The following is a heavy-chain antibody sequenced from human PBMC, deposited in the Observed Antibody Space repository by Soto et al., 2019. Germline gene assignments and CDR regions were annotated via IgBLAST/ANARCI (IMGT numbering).Heavy chain of an antibody. Sequence: GGSLRLSCAASGFTFSSYGMHWVRQAPGKGLEWVAVISYDGSNKYYADSVKGRFTISRDNSKNTLYLQMNSLRAEDTAVYYCAKGRRGYSYGSGADFDYWGQGTLVTVSS. CDR1: GFTFSSYG. D-gene: IGHD5-18*01. CDR2: ISYDGSNK. CDR3: AKGRRGYSYGSGADFDY. J-gene: IGHJ4*02. V-gene: IGHV3-30*18.